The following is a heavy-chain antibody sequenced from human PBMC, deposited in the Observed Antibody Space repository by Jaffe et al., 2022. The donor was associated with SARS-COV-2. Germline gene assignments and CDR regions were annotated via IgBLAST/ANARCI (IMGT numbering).Heavy chain of an antibody. D-gene: IGHD4-17*01. CDR3: ARGSTVTYLSVMDV. J-gene: IGHJ6*04. CDR2: IGTAGDT. V-gene: IGHV3-13*01. Sequence: EVQLVESGGGLVQPGGSLRLSCAASGFTFSSYDMHWVRQATGKGLEWVSAIGTAGDTYYPGSVKGRFTISRENAKNSLYLQMNSLRAGDTAVYYCARGSTVTYLSVMDVWGKGTTVTVSS. CDR1: GFTFSSYD.